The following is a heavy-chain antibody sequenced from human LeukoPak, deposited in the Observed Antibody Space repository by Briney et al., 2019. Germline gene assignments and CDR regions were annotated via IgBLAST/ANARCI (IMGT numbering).Heavy chain of an antibody. CDR2: FDPEDGET. Sequence: GASVKVSCKVSGYTLTELSMHWVRRAPGKGLEWMGGFDPEDGETIYAQKFQGRVTMTEDTSTDTAYMELSSLRSEDTAVYYCATGRYCSSTSCDPNWFDPWGQGTPVTVSS. CDR1: GYTLTELS. J-gene: IGHJ5*02. D-gene: IGHD2-2*01. CDR3: ATGRYCSSTSCDPNWFDP. V-gene: IGHV1-24*01.